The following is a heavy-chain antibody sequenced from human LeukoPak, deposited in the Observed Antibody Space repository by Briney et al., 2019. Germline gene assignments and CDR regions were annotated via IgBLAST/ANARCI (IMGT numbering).Heavy chain of an antibody. V-gene: IGHV4-59*01. CDR3: AREVSGASEIDY. J-gene: IGHJ4*02. D-gene: IGHD1-26*01. CDR2: IYYSGNT. CDR1: GGSISTYY. Sequence: SETLSLTCTVSGGSISTYYWSWIRQPPGKGLEWIGYIYYSGNTNYNPSLKSRVTISVDTSKNQFSLKLGSVTAADTAVYYCAREVSGASEIDYRGQGTLVTVSS.